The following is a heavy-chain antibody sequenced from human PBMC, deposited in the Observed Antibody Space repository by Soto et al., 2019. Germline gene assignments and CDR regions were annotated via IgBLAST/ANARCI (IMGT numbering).Heavy chain of an antibody. CDR1: GYNFAVYW. CDR2: IYPSDSDT. D-gene: IGHD3-10*01. V-gene: IGHV5-51*01. CDR3: ARLPGVRGVFDGFNV. J-gene: IGHJ3*01. Sequence: PGESLKISCKGSGYNFAVYWIALVRQMPGKGLELMGIIYPSDSDTRYRPSFQGQVTISADKSISSAYLQWSSLRASDTAMYFCARLPGVRGVFDGFNVWGQGTMVT.